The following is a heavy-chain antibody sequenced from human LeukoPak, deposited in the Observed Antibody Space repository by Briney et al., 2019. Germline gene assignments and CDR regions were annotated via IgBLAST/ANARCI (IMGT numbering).Heavy chain of an antibody. V-gene: IGHV4-59*01. D-gene: IGHD3-22*01. CDR3: ARDYYDSGGYWRSFDY. Sequence: SETLSLTCTVSGGSISSYYWSWIRQPPGKGLEWIGYIYYSGYTNYNPSLKSRVTISVDTPKNQFSLKLSSVTAADTAVYYCARDYYDSGGYWRSFDYWGQGTLVTVSS. J-gene: IGHJ4*02. CDR1: GGSISSYY. CDR2: IYYSGYT.